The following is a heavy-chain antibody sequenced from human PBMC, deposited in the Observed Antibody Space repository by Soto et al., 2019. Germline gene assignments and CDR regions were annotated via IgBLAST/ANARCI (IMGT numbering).Heavy chain of an antibody. CDR2: IKQDGSER. CDR3: ARATCVAAY. Sequence: EVQLVESGGDLVQPGGSLRLSCAASGFAFSGYWMSWVRQAPGKGLAGVANIKQDGSERYDVGAVKGRFTISRDNAKNSLYLQMNGLMVGDTSVYYCARATCVAAYWGQGALATVP. CDR1: GFAFSGYW. J-gene: IGHJ4*02. D-gene: IGHD6-19*01. V-gene: IGHV3-7*01.